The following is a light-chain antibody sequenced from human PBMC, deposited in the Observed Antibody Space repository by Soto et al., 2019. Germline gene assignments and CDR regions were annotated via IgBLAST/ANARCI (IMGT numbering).Light chain of an antibody. CDR3: QAWDSSTGVV. CDR2: QDS. J-gene: IGLJ2*01. V-gene: IGLV3-1*01. CDR1: KLGDKY. Sequence: SYELTQPPSVSVSPGQTANITCSGDKLGDKYACWYQQKPGQSPVLVIYQDSKRPSGIPERFSGSNSGNTATLTISGTQAMDEADYYCQAWDSSTGVVFGGGTKVTVL.